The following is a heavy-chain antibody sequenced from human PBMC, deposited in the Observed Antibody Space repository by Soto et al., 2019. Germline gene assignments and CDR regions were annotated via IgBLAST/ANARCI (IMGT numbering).Heavy chain of an antibody. CDR3: ASLAAPSRYYYYGMDV. D-gene: IGHD6-13*01. Sequence: SETLSLTCTVSGGSISSGGYYWSWIRQHPGKGLEWIGCIYYSGSTYYNPSLKSRVTISVDTSKNQFSLKLSSVTAADTAVYYCASLAAPSRYYYYGMDVWGQGTTVTVSS. V-gene: IGHV4-31*03. CDR2: IYYSGST. CDR1: GGSISSGGYY. J-gene: IGHJ6*02.